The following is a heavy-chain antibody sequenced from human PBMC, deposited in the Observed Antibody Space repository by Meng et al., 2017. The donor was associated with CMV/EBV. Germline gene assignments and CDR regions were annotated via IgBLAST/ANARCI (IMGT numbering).Heavy chain of an antibody. V-gene: IGHV4-34*01. J-gene: IGHJ4*02. CDR3: ARGGIAAAGPFDY. Sequence: QLQLQQWGPGLLKPSEALSLTCAVYGGSFSGYYWSWIRQPPGKGLEWIGEINHSGSTNYNPSLKSRVTISVDTSKNQFSLKLSSVTAADTAVYYCARGGIAAAGPFDYWGQGTLVTVSS. CDR1: GGSFSGYY. D-gene: IGHD6-13*01. CDR2: INHSGST.